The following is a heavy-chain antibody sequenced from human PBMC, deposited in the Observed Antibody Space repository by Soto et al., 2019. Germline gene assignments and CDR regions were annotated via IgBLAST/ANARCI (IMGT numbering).Heavy chain of an antibody. V-gene: IGHV3-23*01. D-gene: IGHD2-2*01. CDR3: AKGLWIIDCSSTSCSDYYYYGMDV. Sequence: PGGSLSLSCAASGFTFSSYAMSWVRQAPGKGLEWVSAISGSGGSTYYADSVKGRFTISRDNSKNTLYLQMNSLRAEDTAVYYCAKGLWIIDCSSTSCSDYYYYGMDVWGQGTTVTVSS. CDR2: ISGSGGST. CDR1: GFTFSSYA. J-gene: IGHJ6*02.